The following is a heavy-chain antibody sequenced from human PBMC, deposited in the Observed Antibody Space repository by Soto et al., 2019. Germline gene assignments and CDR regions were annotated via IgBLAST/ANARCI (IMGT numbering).Heavy chain of an antibody. CDR2: ISGSGVDT. CDR1: GSMFSIFV. Sequence: GGSLRLSCAASGSMFSIFVMSWVRQAPGKGLEWVAAISGSGVDTYYADSVKGRFTISRDNSESTLYLQMNSLRAEDSAIYYCTKLRGYSGYDSAGYWGQGTVVTVSS. V-gene: IGHV3-23*01. CDR3: TKLRGYSGYDSAGY. J-gene: IGHJ1*01. D-gene: IGHD5-12*01.